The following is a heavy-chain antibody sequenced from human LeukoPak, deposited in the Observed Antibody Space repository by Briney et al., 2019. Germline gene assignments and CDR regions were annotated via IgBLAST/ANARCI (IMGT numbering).Heavy chain of an antibody. CDR3: ARERITMISNYFDY. D-gene: IGHD3-22*01. CDR1: GYTLSNHA. V-gene: IGHV1-18*04. CDR2: ISADNGNT. Sequence: GASVKVSCKGSGYTLSNHAFSWVRQALGQGLEWMGWISADNGNTNYAQKLQGRVTMTTDTSTSTAYMELRSLRSDDTAVYYCARERITMISNYFDYWGQGTLVTVSS. J-gene: IGHJ4*02.